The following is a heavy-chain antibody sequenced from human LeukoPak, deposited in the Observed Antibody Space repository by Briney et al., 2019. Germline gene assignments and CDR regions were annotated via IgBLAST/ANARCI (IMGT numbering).Heavy chain of an antibody. CDR1: GFTVSSNY. CDR3: ARWSDSSGPTEDYFDY. J-gene: IGHJ4*02. Sequence: GGSLRLSCAASGFTVSSNYMSWVRQAPGKGLEWVSVIYSGGSTYYADSVKGQFTISRNNSKNTLYLQMNSLRAEDTAVYYCARWSDSSGPTEDYFDYWGQGTLVTVSS. V-gene: IGHV3-66*02. D-gene: IGHD3-22*01. CDR2: IYSGGST.